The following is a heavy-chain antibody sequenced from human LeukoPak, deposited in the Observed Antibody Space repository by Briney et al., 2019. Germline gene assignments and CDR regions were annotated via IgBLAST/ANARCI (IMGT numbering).Heavy chain of an antibody. CDR2: INPNSGGT. Sequence: ASVKVSCKASGYTFTGYYMHWVRQAPGQGLEWMGCINPNSGGTNYAQKFQGRVTMTRDTSSSTAYMELSRLRSDDTAVYYCARDYGDYALDYWGQGTLVTVSS. J-gene: IGHJ4*02. CDR1: GYTFTGYY. D-gene: IGHD4-17*01. V-gene: IGHV1-2*02. CDR3: ARDYGDYALDY.